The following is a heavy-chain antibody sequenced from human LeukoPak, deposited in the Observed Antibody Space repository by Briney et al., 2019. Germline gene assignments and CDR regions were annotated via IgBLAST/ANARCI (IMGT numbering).Heavy chain of an antibody. CDR2: IYPGDSDT. Sequence: GESLKISCKGSGYSSTSYWIGWVRQMPGKGLEWVGIIYPGDSDTRYSPSFQGQVTISADKSISTAYLQWSSLKASDTAMYYCARQGASVAIPGYAALDIWGQGTMVTVSS. CDR3: ARQGASVAIPGYAALDI. V-gene: IGHV5-51*01. CDR1: GYSSTSYW. J-gene: IGHJ3*02. D-gene: IGHD2-2*02.